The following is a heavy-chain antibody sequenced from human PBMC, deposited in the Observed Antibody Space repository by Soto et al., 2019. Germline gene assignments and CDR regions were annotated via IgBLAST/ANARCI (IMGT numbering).Heavy chain of an antibody. D-gene: IGHD2-15*01. CDR2: INHSGST. Sequence: SETLSLTCAVYGGSFSGYYWSWIRQPPGKGLEWIGEINHSGSTNYNPSLKSRVTISVDTSKNQFSLKLSSVTAADTAVYYCARGLTVVVAASPDYYYYGMDVWGQGTTVTVSS. CDR1: GGSFSGYY. V-gene: IGHV4-34*01. J-gene: IGHJ6*02. CDR3: ARGLTVVVAASPDYYYYGMDV.